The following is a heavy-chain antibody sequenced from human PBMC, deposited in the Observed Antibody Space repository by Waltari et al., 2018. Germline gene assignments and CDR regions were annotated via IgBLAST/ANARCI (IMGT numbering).Heavy chain of an antibody. Sequence: QVQLVQSGAEVKKPGASVKVFCKASGYTFTGYYMQWVRLAPGPGLEWMGWINPNSGGTNYAQKFQGRVTMTRDTSISTAYMELSRLRSDDTAVYYCAASAPMITFGGVRAGLDYWGQGTLVTVSS. V-gene: IGHV1-2*02. J-gene: IGHJ4*02. CDR1: GYTFTGYY. CDR3: AASAPMITFGGVRAGLDY. D-gene: IGHD3-16*01. CDR2: INPNSGGT.